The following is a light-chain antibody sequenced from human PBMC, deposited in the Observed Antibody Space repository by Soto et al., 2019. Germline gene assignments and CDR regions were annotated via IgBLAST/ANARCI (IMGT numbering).Light chain of an antibody. J-gene: IGLJ1*01. Sequence: QSVLTQPASVSGSLGQSITISCTGTSSDVVTYNLVSWYQQYPGKAPRLMIYEVDKRPSGVSNRFSGSKSGHTASLTISGLQAAYEADYYFCSHAGTITYVFGTGTKLPVL. CDR2: EVD. CDR1: SSDVVTYNL. V-gene: IGLV2-23*02. CDR3: CSHAGTITYV.